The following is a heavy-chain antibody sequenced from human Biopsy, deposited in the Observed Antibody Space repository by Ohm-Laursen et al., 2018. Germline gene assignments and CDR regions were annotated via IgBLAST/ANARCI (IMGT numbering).Heavy chain of an antibody. J-gene: IGHJ1*01. CDR3: VTKLTGYFHH. CDR2: IHVKSGAT. D-gene: IGHD3-9*01. Sequence: ASVKVSCNASGYTFTDYYLHWVRQDPGQGLEWMGWIHVKSGATNYAEKFQGRVTMTGDTSLRTTYMELRSLSPDDTAVYYCVTKLTGYFHHWGQGTLVIVSS. V-gene: IGHV1-2*02. CDR1: GYTFTDYY.